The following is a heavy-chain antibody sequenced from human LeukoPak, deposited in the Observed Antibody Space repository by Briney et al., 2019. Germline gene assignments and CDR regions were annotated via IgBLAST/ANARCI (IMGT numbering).Heavy chain of an antibody. Sequence: ETLSLTCTVSGGSISSSSYYWGWIRQPPGKGLEWVSAISGSGENTYYADSVKGRFTTSRDNSKNTLYLQMNSLRAEDTAVYSCARDRGFYGAGSYKEYFQHWGQGTRVTVSS. V-gene: IGHV3-23*01. CDR1: GGSISSSSYY. CDR3: ARDRGFYGAGSYKEYFQH. J-gene: IGHJ1*01. CDR2: ISGSGENT. D-gene: IGHD3-10*01.